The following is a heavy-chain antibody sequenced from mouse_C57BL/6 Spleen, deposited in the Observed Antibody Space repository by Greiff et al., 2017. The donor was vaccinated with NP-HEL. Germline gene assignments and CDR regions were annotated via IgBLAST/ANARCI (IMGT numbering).Heavy chain of an antibody. Sequence: VQLQQPGAELVKPGASVKLSCKASGYTFTSYWMQWVKQRPGQGLEWIGEIDPSDSYTNYNQKFKGKAKLTVDTSSSTAYRQLSSLTAEDLAVQDCARNLMVTTGYFDYWGKGTTLTVSS. J-gene: IGHJ2*01. CDR3: ARNLMVTTGYFDY. CDR1: GYTFTSYW. V-gene: IGHV1-50*01. CDR2: IDPSDSYT. D-gene: IGHD2-2*01.